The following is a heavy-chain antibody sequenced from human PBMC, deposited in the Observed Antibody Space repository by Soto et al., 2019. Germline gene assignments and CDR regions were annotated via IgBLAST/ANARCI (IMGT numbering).Heavy chain of an antibody. J-gene: IGHJ5*02. CDR3: ARNYADYVGNWFDP. Sequence: GSLRLSCAASGFTVSSNSMNWVRQAPGKGLEWVSVIHSGENTYYADSVKGRFTISRDNSKNTVFLQMNSLRAEDTAVYYCARNYADYVGNWFDPWGQGILVTVSS. V-gene: IGHV3-66*01. CDR2: IHSGENT. D-gene: IGHD4-17*01. CDR1: GFTVSSNS.